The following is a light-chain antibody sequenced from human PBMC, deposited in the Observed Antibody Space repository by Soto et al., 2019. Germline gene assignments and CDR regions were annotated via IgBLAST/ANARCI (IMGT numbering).Light chain of an antibody. CDR2: EVS. CDR3: SSSTTSSTLV. CDR1: SSDIGGYNY. V-gene: IGLV2-14*01. J-gene: IGLJ1*01. Sequence: QSALTQPASVSGSPGQSITISCTGTSSDIGGYNYVSWYQQHPGKAPKLMIYEVSNRPSGVSSRFSGSKYGITASLTISGLQAEDEGDYYCSSSTTSSTLVFGTGTKVTVL.